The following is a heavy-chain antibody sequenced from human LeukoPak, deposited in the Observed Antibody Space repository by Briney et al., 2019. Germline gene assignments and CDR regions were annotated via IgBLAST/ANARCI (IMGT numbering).Heavy chain of an antibody. CDR3: ARDAFSIAVAGTFDY. CDR2: ISSSSSYI. J-gene: IGHJ4*02. V-gene: IGHV3-21*01. Sequence: GGSLRLSCAASGFTFSSYSMNWVRQAPGKGLEWVSSISSSSSYIYYADSVKGRFTISGDNAKNSLYLQMNSLRAEDTAVYYCARDAFSIAVAGTFDYWGQGTLVTVSS. CDR1: GFTFSSYS. D-gene: IGHD6-19*01.